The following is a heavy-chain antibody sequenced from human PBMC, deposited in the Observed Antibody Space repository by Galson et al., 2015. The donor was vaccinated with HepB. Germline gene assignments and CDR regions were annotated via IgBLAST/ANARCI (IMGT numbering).Heavy chain of an antibody. CDR3: AKDGRTWPF. CDR1: GFTFNSCW. V-gene: IGHV3-7*01. J-gene: IGHJ4*02. D-gene: IGHD3-16*01. CDR2: IGPDGSDK. Sequence: SLRLSCAASGFTFNSCWMTWVRQAPGKGLEWVAGIGPDGSDKHYADSVKGRFIISRDNGKNSLYLQMNSLRVEDTAVYYCAKDGRTWPFWGQGTLVTVSS.